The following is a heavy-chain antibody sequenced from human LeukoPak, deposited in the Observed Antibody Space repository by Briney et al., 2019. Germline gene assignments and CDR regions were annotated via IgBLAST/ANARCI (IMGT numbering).Heavy chain of an antibody. CDR3: AKDLINGDYDDAFDI. CDR1: GFTFDDYA. D-gene: IGHD4-17*01. J-gene: IGHJ3*02. CDR2: INWYGAIM. Sequence: PGRSLRLSCATSGFTFDDYAMHWVRQAPGKGLEWVSGINWYGAIMGYADSVKGRFTISRDDAKHSLYLHMSSLRPEDTALYYCAKDLINGDYDDAFDIWGQGTMVTVSS. V-gene: IGHV3-9*01.